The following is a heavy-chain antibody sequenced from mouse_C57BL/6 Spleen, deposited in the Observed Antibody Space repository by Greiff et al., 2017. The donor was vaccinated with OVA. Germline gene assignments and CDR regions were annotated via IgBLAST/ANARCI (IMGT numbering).Heavy chain of an antibody. CDR1: GYTFPDYN. Sequence: EVQLQQSGPELVKPGAPVKIPCKASGYTFPDYNMDWVKQSHGKSLEWIGDINPNNGGTIYNQKSKGKATLTVDKPSSTAYMELRSLTTEDTAVYYCAKWPGAGYYWYFDVWGTGTTVTVSS. J-gene: IGHJ1*03. CDR3: AKWPGAGYYWYFDV. V-gene: IGHV1-18*01. CDR2: INPNNGGT. D-gene: IGHD1-3*01.